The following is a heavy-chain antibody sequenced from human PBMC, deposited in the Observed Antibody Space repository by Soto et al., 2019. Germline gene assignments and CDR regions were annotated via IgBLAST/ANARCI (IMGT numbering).Heavy chain of an antibody. CDR1: GYTFTSYA. V-gene: IGHV1-3*01. CDR2: INAGNGNT. Sequence: AAVKVYCKASGYTFTSYAMHWVRQAPGQRLEWMGWINAGNGNTKYSQKFQGRVTITRDTSASTAYMEPSSLRSEDTAVYYCARGFSRSCLCMGAENDVFDLRG. J-gene: IGHJ3*01. CDR3: ARGFSRSCLCMGAENDVFDL. D-gene: IGHD1-26*01.